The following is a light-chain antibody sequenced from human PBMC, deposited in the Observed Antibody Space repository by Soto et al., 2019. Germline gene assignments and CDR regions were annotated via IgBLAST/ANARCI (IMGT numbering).Light chain of an antibody. CDR2: LNSDGSH. Sequence: QLVLTQSPSASASLGASVKLTCTLSSGHSSYAIAWHQQQPEKGPRYLMKLNSDGSHSKGDGIPDRFSGSSSGAERYLTXXXXXXXXXXDXYCQTWGTGIHWVFGGGTKLTV. CDR3: QTWGTGIHWV. V-gene: IGLV4-69*01. CDR1: SGHSSYA. J-gene: IGLJ3*02.